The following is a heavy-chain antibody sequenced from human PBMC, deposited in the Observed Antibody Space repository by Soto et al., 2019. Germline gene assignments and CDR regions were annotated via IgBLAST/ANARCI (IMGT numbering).Heavy chain of an antibody. CDR3: ARGFVSSSNGSKLYYFDY. D-gene: IGHD6-6*01. CDR2: INHSGST. CDR1: GGSFSGYY. V-gene: IGHV4-34*01. Sequence: SETLSLTCAVYGGSFSGYYWSWIRQPPGKGLEWIGEINHSGSTNYNPPLKSRVTISVDTSKNQFSLKLSSVTAADTAVYYCARGFVSSSNGSKLYYFDYWGQGTLVTVSS. J-gene: IGHJ4*02.